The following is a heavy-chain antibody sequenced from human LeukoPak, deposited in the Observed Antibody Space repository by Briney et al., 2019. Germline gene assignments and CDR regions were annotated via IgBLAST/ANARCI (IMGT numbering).Heavy chain of an antibody. CDR2: IYSTGST. V-gene: IGHV4-4*07. D-gene: IGHD7-27*01. CDR1: GDSISSDY. CDR3: ARRVLGINGLGWFDP. Sequence: PSETLSLTCTVSGDSISSDYWSWIRRPAGKGLEWIGRIYSTGSTNYNPSLKSRVTMSIDTSKSQFSLKVNSMTAADTAVYYCARRVLGINGLGWFDPWGQGTLVTVSS. J-gene: IGHJ5*02.